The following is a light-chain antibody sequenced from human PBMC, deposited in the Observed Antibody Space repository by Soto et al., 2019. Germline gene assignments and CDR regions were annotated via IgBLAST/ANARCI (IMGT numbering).Light chain of an antibody. CDR1: QSISSAF. V-gene: IGKV3-20*01. CDR2: GAS. Sequence: VLTQSPGTLSLSPGERATHSCRASQSISSAFLAWYQQKPGQAPRLLIYGASTRGTGIPDRFSGSGSGTDFTLTISRLEPEDFAVYYCQHYGSSPPLTFGGGTKVEIK. J-gene: IGKJ4*01. CDR3: QHYGSSPPLT.